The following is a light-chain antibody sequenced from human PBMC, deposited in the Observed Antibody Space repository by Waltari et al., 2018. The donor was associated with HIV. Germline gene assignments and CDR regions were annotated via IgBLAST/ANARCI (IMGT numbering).Light chain of an antibody. J-gene: IGKJ2*01. CDR1: QNIDTW. CDR3: QQYITHYG. V-gene: IGKV1-5*03. Sequence: IQMTQSPSNLSASVGDAVILTCRASQNIDTWLAWYQQRPGRAPKLLMSMTSVLETGVPSRFRGSGSGTTFTLTINSLQPDDFGTYYCQQYITHYGFGQGTRVE. CDR2: MTS.